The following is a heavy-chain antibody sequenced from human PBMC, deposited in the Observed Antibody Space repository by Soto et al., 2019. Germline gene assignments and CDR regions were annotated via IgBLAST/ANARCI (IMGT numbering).Heavy chain of an antibody. V-gene: IGHV3-15*01. D-gene: IGHD3-10*01. J-gene: IGHJ6*04. CDR1: GFTFSNAW. CDR3: TISYYYGSGSYYNFRGRPGV. CDR2: IKSKTDGGTI. Sequence: GGSLRLSCAASGFTFSNAWMSWVRQAPGKGLEWVGRIKSKTDGGTIDYAAPVKGRFTISRDDSKNKPYLQMNSLKTEDTAVYYCTISYYYGSGSYYNFRGRPGVWGKGTTVTVSS.